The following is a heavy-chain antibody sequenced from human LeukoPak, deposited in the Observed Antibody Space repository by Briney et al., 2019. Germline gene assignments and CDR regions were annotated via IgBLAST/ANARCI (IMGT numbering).Heavy chain of an antibody. CDR3: AKGGVRGVAFDY. J-gene: IGHJ4*02. Sequence: GGSLRLSCAASGFTLSTYNMNWVRQAPGKGLEWVAFIRYDGSNKYYADSVKGRFTISRDNSKNTLYLQMNSLRAEDTAVYYCAKGGVRGVAFDYWGQGTLVTVSS. CDR2: IRYDGSNK. D-gene: IGHD3-10*01. V-gene: IGHV3-30*02. CDR1: GFTLSTYN.